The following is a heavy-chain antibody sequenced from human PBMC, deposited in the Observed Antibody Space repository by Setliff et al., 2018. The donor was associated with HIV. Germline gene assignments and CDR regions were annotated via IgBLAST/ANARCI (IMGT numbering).Heavy chain of an antibody. J-gene: IGHJ5*02. V-gene: IGHV1-69*13. CDR3: ARAKATRQARPTNCFDP. CDR1: GGSFSSYA. Sequence: ASVKVSCKASGGSFSSYAISWVRQAPGQGLEWVGGIIPMFVTANYAQKFQDRVTITADESTSTAYMELSSLRFEDTAVYYCARAKATRQARPTNCFDPWGQGTLVTVSS. CDR2: IIPMFVTA. D-gene: IGHD1-1*01.